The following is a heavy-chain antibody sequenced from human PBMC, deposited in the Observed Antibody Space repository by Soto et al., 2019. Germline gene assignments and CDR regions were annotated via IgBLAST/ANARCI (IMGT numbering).Heavy chain of an antibody. D-gene: IGHD3-10*01. J-gene: IGHJ4*02. Sequence: QVQLVQSGAEVKKTGSSVKVSCKASGGTFSSYAISWVRQAPGQGLEWMGGIIPIFGTANYAQKFQGRVTIPSDESTSKAYMELSILSSEDKAVYYCARTTMVRGGWGEVDYWGQGTLVTVSS. CDR1: GGTFSSYA. CDR3: ARTTMVRGGWGEVDY. CDR2: IIPIFGTA. V-gene: IGHV1-69*01.